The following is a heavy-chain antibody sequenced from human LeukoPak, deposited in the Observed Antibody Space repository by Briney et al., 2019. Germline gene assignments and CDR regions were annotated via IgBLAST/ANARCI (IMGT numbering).Heavy chain of an antibody. Sequence: EASVKVSCKASGYTFTGYYMHWVRQAPGQGLEWMGWINPNSGGTNYAQKFQGWVTMTRDTSISTAYMELSRLRSDDTAVYYCARGRDYYGSGSYYNEGAFDAFDIWGQGTMVTVSS. CDR1: GYTFTGYY. CDR3: ARGRDYYGSGSYYNEGAFDAFDI. V-gene: IGHV1-2*04. CDR2: INPNSGGT. J-gene: IGHJ3*02. D-gene: IGHD3-10*01.